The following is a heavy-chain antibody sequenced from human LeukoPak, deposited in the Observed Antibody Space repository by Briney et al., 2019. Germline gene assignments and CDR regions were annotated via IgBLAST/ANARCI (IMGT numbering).Heavy chain of an antibody. CDR1: GFTFSSYW. V-gene: IGHV3-74*01. J-gene: IGHJ2*01. D-gene: IGHD3-10*01. CDR2: INSDGSST. Sequence: GGSLRLSCAASGFTFSSYWMHWVRQAPGKGLVWVSRINSDGSSTSYADSVKGRFTISRDNAKNTLYLQMNSLRAEDTAVYYCARGKAGPSGRIWYFDLWGRGTLVTVSS. CDR3: ARGKAGPSGRIWYFDL.